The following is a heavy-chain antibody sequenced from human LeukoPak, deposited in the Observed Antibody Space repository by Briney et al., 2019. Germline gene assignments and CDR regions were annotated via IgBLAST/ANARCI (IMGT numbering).Heavy chain of an antibody. Sequence: GGSLRLSCAASGFTFSSYGMHWVRQAPGKGLEWVAVIWYDGSNKYYADSVKGRFTISRDNSKNTLYLQMNSLRAEDTAVYYCAREGNPVTTSFDYWGQGTLVTVPS. D-gene: IGHD4-17*01. CDR2: IWYDGSNK. V-gene: IGHV3-33*01. CDR1: GFTFSSYG. CDR3: AREGNPVTTSFDY. J-gene: IGHJ4*02.